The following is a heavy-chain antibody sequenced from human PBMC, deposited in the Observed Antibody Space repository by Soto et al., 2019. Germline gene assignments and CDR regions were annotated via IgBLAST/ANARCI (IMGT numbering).Heavy chain of an antibody. CDR3: ARDPRAVTTSFYFDL. D-gene: IGHD4-17*01. Sequence: PGGSLRLSCAASGFTFSSYSMNWVRQAPGKGLEWVSSISSSSSYIYYADSVKGRFTISRDNAKNPLYLQMNSLRAEDTAVYYCARDPRAVTTSFYFDLWGRGTLVTVSS. CDR1: GFTFSSYS. J-gene: IGHJ2*01. V-gene: IGHV3-21*01. CDR2: ISSSSSYI.